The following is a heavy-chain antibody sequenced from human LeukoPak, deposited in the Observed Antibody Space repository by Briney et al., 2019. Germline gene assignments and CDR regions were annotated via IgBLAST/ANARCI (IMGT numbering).Heavy chain of an antibody. V-gene: IGHV3-30*04. CDR3: AREGPLDSGTSCPDY. Sequence: GGSLRLSCAASGFTFSSYAMHWVRQAPGKGLEWVAVISYDGSNKYYADSVKGRFTISRDNSKNTLYLQMNSLRAEDTAVYYCAREGPLDSGTSCPDYWGQGTLVTVSS. D-gene: IGHD2-2*01. J-gene: IGHJ4*02. CDR2: ISYDGSNK. CDR1: GFTFSSYA.